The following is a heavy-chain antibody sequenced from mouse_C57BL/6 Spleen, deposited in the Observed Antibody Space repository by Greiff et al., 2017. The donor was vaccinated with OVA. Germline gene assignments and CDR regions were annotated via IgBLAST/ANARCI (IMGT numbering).Heavy chain of an antibody. CDR1: GFTFSSYC. V-gene: IGHV5-6*01. J-gene: IGHJ1*03. Sequence: EVQVVESGGDLVKPGGSLKLSCAASGFTFSSYCMSWVRQTPDKRLEWVATISSGGSYTYYPDSVKGRFTISRDNAKNTLYLQMSSLKSEDTAMDYCARHGGKEWYFEVWGTGTTVTVSS. CDR3: ARHGGKEWYFEV. CDR2: ISSGGSYT.